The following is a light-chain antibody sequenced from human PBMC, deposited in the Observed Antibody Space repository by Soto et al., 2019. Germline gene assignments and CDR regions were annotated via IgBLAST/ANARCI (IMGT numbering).Light chain of an antibody. CDR2: KAS. J-gene: IGKJ1*01. Sequence: DIQMTQSPSTLSGSVVDRFTITCLASQTISSWLAWYQQKPGKAPKLLIYKASTLKSGVPSRFSGSGSGTEFTLTISSLKTEDFAAYFCHSYDKWHTGTFGQGTKVDIK. V-gene: IGKV1-5*03. CDR1: QTISSW. CDR3: HSYDKWHTGT.